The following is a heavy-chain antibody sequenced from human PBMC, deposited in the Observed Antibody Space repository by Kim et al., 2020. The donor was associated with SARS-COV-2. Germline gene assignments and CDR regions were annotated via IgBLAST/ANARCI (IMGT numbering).Heavy chain of an antibody. D-gene: IGHD5-12*01. CDR3: ARSGRDGYIHWYFDL. Sequence: SETLSLTCTVSGGSISSYYWSWIRQPPGKGLEWIGYIYYSGSTNYNPSLKSRVTISVDTSKNQFSLKLSSVTAADTAVYYCARSGRDGYIHWYFDLWGRGTLVTVSS. CDR2: IYYSGST. V-gene: IGHV4-59*01. J-gene: IGHJ2*01. CDR1: GGSISSYY.